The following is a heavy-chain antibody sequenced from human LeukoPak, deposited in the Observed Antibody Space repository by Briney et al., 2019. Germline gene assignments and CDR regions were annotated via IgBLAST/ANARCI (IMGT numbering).Heavy chain of an antibody. CDR3: ARGELNYYYYMDV. Sequence: ASVKVSCKASGYTFTSYAMNWVRQAPGQGLEWMGWINTNTGNPTYAQGFTGRFVFSLDTSVSTAYLQISSLKAEDTAVYYCARGELNYYYYMDVWGKGTTVTISS. D-gene: IGHD5-24*01. V-gene: IGHV7-4-1*02. J-gene: IGHJ6*03. CDR1: GYTFTSYA. CDR2: INTNTGNP.